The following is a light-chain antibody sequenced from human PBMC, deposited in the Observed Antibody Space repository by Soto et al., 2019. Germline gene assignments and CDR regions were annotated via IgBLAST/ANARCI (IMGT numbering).Light chain of an antibody. V-gene: IGKV3-20*01. CDR1: QSVSSY. Sequence: EIVLTQSPGTLSLSPGERATLSCRASQSVSSYLAWYQQKPGQAPRLLIYGASSRATGIPDRFSASGSGTDFTLTISRLEPEDFAVYYCQQYHTSPLTFGQGTKVEIK. CDR2: GAS. J-gene: IGKJ1*01. CDR3: QQYHTSPLT.